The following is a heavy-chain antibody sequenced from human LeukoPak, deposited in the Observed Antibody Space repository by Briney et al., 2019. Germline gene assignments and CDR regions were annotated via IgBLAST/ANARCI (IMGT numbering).Heavy chain of an antibody. V-gene: IGHV1-24*01. Sequence: GASVKVSCKVSGYTLTELSMHWVRQAPGKGLEWMGGCDPEDGETIYAQKFQGRVTMTEDTSTDTAYMELSSLRSEDTAVYYCATWGWRARDDAFDIWGQGTMVTVSS. CDR1: GYTLTELS. CDR2: CDPEDGET. J-gene: IGHJ3*02. CDR3: ATWGWRARDDAFDI. D-gene: IGHD6-19*01.